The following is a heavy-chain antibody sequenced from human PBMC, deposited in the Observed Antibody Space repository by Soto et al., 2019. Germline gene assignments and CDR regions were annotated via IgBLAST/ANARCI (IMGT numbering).Heavy chain of an antibody. CDR2: LYWDDNE. CDR3: VYRDFGDYFFQF. J-gene: IGHJ4*02. V-gene: IGHV2-5*02. D-gene: IGHD4-17*01. CDR1: GFSLTTQGVH. Sequence: QITLKESGPTLVKPTQTLTLTCTFSGFSLTTQGVHLGWIRQPPGKALEWLALLYWDDNEVYRPSLKNRLTITKATSKSQVVLTLATVDPVDTVTYYCVYRDFGDYFFQFWGQGILVNVSS.